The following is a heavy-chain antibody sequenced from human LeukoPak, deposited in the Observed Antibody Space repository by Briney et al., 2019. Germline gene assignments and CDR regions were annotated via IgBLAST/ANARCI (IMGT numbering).Heavy chain of an antibody. J-gene: IGHJ4*02. V-gene: IGHV3-30*02. CDR2: IRYDGSNK. Sequence: GGSLRLSCAASGFTFSSYGMRWVRQAPGKGLEWVAFIRYDGSNKYYADSVKGRFTISRDNSKNTLYLQMNSLRAEDTAVYYCAKDRRYFGWLLPFDYWGQGTLVTVSS. CDR3: AKDRRYFGWLLPFDY. D-gene: IGHD3-9*01. CDR1: GFTFSSYG.